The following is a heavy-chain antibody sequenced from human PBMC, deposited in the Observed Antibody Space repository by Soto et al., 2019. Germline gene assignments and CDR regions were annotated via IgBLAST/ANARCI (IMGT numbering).Heavy chain of an antibody. Sequence: PGGSLRLSCAASGFTFSSYAMHWVRQAPGKGLEWVAVISYDGSNKYYADSVKGRFTISRDNSKNTLYLQMNSLRAEDTAVYYCASPVWLAPFDYWGQGTLVTVSS. D-gene: IGHD6-19*01. CDR2: ISYDGSNK. J-gene: IGHJ4*02. CDR1: GFTFSSYA. CDR3: ASPVWLAPFDY. V-gene: IGHV3-30-3*01.